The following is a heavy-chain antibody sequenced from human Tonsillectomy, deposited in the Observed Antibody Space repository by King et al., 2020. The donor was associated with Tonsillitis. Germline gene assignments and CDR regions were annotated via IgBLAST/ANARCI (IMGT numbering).Heavy chain of an antibody. J-gene: IGHJ5*02. CDR1: GGSISSYY. Sequence: QLQESGPGLVKPSETLSLTCTVSGGSISSYYWSWIRQPAGKGLEWIGRIYNSGSTNDNPSLKSRVTMSVDTSKNQFSLKLSSVTAADTAVYYCARDLYYYDSSGYHNWFDPWGQGTLVTVSS. CDR2: IYNSGST. V-gene: IGHV4-4*07. CDR3: ARDLYYYDSSGYHNWFDP. D-gene: IGHD3-22*01.